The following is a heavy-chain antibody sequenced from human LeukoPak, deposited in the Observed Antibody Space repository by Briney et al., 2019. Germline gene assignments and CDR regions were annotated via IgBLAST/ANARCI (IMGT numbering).Heavy chain of an antibody. CDR2: VYYIGNT. Sequence: SETLSLTCTVSGDSISNYFWSWIRQSPGKGLEWIGYVYYIGNTNYNPSLKSRVTISVDTSKNHFSLYLSSVTAADTAVYYCARGPDNWNSLFDFWGQGTLVTVSS. CDR1: GDSISNYF. V-gene: IGHV4-59*01. J-gene: IGHJ4*02. D-gene: IGHD1-7*01. CDR3: ARGPDNWNSLFDF.